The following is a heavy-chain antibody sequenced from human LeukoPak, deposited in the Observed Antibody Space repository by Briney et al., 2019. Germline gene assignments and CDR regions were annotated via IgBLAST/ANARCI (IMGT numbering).Heavy chain of an antibody. V-gene: IGHV3-9*03. CDR2: ISWNSGSI. D-gene: IGHD3-22*01. Sequence: GRSLRLSCAASGFTFDDYAMHWVRQAPGKGLEWVSGISWNSGSIGYADSVKGRFTISRDNAKNSLYLQMNSLRAEDMALYYCEKGVNYYYDSSGYFDYWGQGTLVTVSS. CDR3: EKGVNYYYDSSGYFDY. CDR1: GFTFDDYA. J-gene: IGHJ4*02.